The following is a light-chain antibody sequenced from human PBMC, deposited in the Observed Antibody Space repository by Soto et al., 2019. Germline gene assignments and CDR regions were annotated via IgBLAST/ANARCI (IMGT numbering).Light chain of an antibody. CDR2: GAS. J-gene: IGKJ4*01. V-gene: IGKV3-15*01. CDR1: QSVSSN. Sequence: EIVMTQSPATLPVSPGERATLSCRASQSVSSNLAWYQQKPGQAPRFLIYGASTRATGIPARFIGSASGTEFTLTITSLQSEDFAIYYCQHYVTWPLAFGGGTRVENK. CDR3: QHYVTWPLA.